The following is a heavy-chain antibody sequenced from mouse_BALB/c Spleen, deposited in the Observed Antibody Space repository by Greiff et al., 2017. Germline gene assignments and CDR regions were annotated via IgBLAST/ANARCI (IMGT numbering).Heavy chain of an antibody. Sequence: EVNVVESGGGLVQPGGSLRLSCATSGFTFSDFYMEWVRQPPGKRLEWIAASRNKANDYTTEYSASVKGRFIVSRDTSQSILYLQMNALRAEDTAIYYCARIYYDYAMDYWGQGTSVTVSS. CDR2: SRNKANDYTT. J-gene: IGHJ4*01. CDR3: ARIYYDYAMDY. CDR1: GFTFSDFY. D-gene: IGHD2-4*01. V-gene: IGHV7-1*02.